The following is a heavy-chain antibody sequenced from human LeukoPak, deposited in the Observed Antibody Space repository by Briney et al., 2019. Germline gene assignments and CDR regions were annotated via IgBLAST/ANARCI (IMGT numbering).Heavy chain of an antibody. CDR2: IYYSGST. Sequence: SETLPLTCTVSGGSISSYYWSWIRQPPGKGLEWIGYIYYSGSTNYNPSLKSRVTISVDTSKNQFSLKLSSVTAADTAVYYCARDTDAYCGGDCYNDAFDIWGQGTMVTVSS. D-gene: IGHD2-21*01. V-gene: IGHV4-59*01. J-gene: IGHJ3*02. CDR3: ARDTDAYCGGDCYNDAFDI. CDR1: GGSISSYY.